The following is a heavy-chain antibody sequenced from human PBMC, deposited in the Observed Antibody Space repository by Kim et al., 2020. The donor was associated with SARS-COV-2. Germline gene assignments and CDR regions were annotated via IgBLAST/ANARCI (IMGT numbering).Heavy chain of an antibody. Sequence: GESLKISCKVSGYTFPDYWIGWVRQTPGKGLEWMGVIYPDDSDTTYSPSFQGHISISADISTSTAYLQWSSLRASDTAIYYCVRREGGNYYGTFEYWGQGTLVTVTS. J-gene: IGHJ4*02. D-gene: IGHD3-10*01. CDR1: GYTFPDYW. CDR3: VRREGGNYYGTFEY. V-gene: IGHV5-51*01. CDR2: IYPDDSDT.